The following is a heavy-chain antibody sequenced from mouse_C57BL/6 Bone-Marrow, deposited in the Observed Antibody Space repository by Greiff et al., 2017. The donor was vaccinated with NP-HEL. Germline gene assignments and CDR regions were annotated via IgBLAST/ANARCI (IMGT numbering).Heavy chain of an antibody. CDR2: IYPGSGST. Sequence: QVQLQQPGAELVMPGASVKLSCKASGYTFTSYWIPWVQPRPGQGLGWIGDIYPGSGSTNYNEKFKSKATLTVDTSSSTAYMQLSSLTSEDSAVYYCARYYYGSSWGQGTLVTVSA. D-gene: IGHD1-1*01. V-gene: IGHV1-55*01. J-gene: IGHJ3*01. CDR1: GYTFTSYW. CDR3: ARYYYGSS.